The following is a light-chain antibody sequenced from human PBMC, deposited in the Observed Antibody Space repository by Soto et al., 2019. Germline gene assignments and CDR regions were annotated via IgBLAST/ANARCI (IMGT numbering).Light chain of an antibody. Sequence: DIQVTQSPPTLSASVGDRVTITCRASQTISTWMAWYQQKPGKAPKLLISGASSLESGVPSRFSGSGSGTEFTLTISSLQPDDFATYYCQQYDSYSYTFGQGTKVDI. V-gene: IGKV1-5*01. CDR3: QQYDSYSYT. J-gene: IGKJ2*01. CDR1: QTISTW. CDR2: GAS.